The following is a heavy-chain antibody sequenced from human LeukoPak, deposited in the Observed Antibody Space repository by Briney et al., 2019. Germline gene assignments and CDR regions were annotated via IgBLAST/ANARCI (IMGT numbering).Heavy chain of an antibody. Sequence: GSLRLSCAASGFTFSSYAMSWVRQAPGKGLEWVSGLSGSGGNTYYADSVKGRFTISRDNSKNTLYLQMNSLRAEDTAVYYCAKTDLRNNDFWSGYFQESGYYFDYWGQGTLVTVSS. J-gene: IGHJ4*02. CDR3: AKTDLRNNDFWSGYFQESGYYFDY. CDR2: LSGSGGNT. CDR1: GFTFSSYA. D-gene: IGHD3-3*01. V-gene: IGHV3-23*01.